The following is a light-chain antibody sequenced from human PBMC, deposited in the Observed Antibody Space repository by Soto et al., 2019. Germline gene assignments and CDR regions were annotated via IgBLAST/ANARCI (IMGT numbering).Light chain of an antibody. V-gene: IGKV3-11*01. Sequence: EIVLTQSPATLSLSSGERATFSCRASQSVGSYLAWYQQKPGQPPRLLIYDASNRATAIPARFSGSGSGTDFNLTISNLEPEDVAVYYCQQRSIWPRNTFGLGTKLEIK. CDR1: QSVGSY. J-gene: IGKJ2*01. CDR2: DAS. CDR3: QQRSIWPRNT.